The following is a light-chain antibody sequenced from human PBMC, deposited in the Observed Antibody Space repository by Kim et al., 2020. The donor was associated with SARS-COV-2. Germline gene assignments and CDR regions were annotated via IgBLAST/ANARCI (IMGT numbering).Light chain of an antibody. CDR2: GAS. J-gene: IGKJ1*01. V-gene: IGKV3-15*01. CDR3: QQYNNRWT. Sequence: EIVMTQSPATLSVSPGERVTLSCRASQSVSGDLAWYQRKPGQAPRLLIYGASTRATGIPARFSGSGSGTEFTLTISSLQSEDFAVYYCQQYNNRWTFGQGTKVDIK. CDR1: QSVSGD.